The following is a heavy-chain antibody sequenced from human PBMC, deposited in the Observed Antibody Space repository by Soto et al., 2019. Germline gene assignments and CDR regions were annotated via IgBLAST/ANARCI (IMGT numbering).Heavy chain of an antibody. Sequence: QVQLVQSGAEEKKPGASVKVSCKASGYTFTSYAMHWVRQAPGQRLEWMGWINAGNGNTKYSQKFQGRVTITMDTSASTAYMELSSLRSEDTAVYYCARDAVLVPAAIYHTFDYWGQGTLVTVSS. CDR1: GYTFTSYA. D-gene: IGHD2-2*01. CDR2: INAGNGNT. J-gene: IGHJ4*02. CDR3: ARDAVLVPAAIYHTFDY. V-gene: IGHV1-3*05.